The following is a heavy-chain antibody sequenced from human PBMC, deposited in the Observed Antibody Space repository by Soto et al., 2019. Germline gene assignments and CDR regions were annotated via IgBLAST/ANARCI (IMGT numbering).Heavy chain of an antibody. CDR1: GYTFTGDY. CDR2: INPSGGST. D-gene: IGHD3-22*01. V-gene: IGHV1-46*01. Sequence: ASVKVSCKASGYTFTGDYMHWVRQAPGQGLEWMGIINPSGGSTRYAQKFQGRVTMTRDTSTSTVYMELSSLRSEDTAVYYCARGLIYDSSGYYFDYWGQGTLVTVSS. CDR3: ARGLIYDSSGYYFDY. J-gene: IGHJ4*02.